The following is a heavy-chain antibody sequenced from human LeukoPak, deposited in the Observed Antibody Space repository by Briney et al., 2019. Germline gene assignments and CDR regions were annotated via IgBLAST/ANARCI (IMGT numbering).Heavy chain of an antibody. J-gene: IGHJ4*02. Sequence: GGSLRLSCAASGFTFSSYSMNWVRQAPGKGLEWVSSISSSSTYIYYADSVKGRFTISRDNAKNALYLQMNSLRAEDTAVYYCARNKDEDYVWWSYRPWDDFDSWGQGTLVTVSS. V-gene: IGHV3-21*01. CDR1: GFTFSSYS. CDR3: ARNKDEDYVWWSYRPWDDFDS. CDR2: ISSSSTYI. D-gene: IGHD3-16*02.